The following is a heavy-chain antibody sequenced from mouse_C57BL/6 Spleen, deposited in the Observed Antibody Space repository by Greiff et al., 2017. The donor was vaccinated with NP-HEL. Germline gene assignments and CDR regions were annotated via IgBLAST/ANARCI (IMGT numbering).Heavy chain of an antibody. CDR1: GYTFTDYY. CDR2: INPYNGGT. V-gene: IGHV1-19*01. CDR3: ARKDYYGSPLAMDY. D-gene: IGHD1-1*01. J-gene: IGHJ4*01. Sequence: EVQLQQSGPVLVKPGASVKMSCKASGYTFTDYYMNWVKQSHGKSLEWIGVINPYNGGTSYNQKFKGKATLTVDKSSSTAYMELNSLTSEDSAVYYCARKDYYGSPLAMDYWGQGTSVTVSS.